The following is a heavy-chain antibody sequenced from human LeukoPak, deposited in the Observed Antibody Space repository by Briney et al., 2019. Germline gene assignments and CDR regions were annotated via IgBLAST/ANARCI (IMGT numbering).Heavy chain of an antibody. CDR1: GFTFSNYA. D-gene: IGHD2-15*01. Sequence: PGGSLRLSCTASGFTFSNYAMSWVRQAPGKGLEWVSAISGSGGSTYYADSVKGRFTISRDNFKNTLYLQMNSLRAEDTAVYYCAKDKPCSGGSCYGPKVDYWGQGTLVTVSS. CDR2: ISGSGGST. J-gene: IGHJ4*02. CDR3: AKDKPCSGGSCYGPKVDY. V-gene: IGHV3-23*01.